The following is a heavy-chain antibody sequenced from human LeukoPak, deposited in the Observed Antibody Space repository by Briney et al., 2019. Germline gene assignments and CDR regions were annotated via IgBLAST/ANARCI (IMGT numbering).Heavy chain of an antibody. V-gene: IGHV3-74*01. CDR3: AKDTSSWTYYFDY. J-gene: IGHJ4*02. Sequence: GGSLRLSCAVSGLTFSSYWMHWVRQAPGKGLVWVSRINREGSSTSYADSVKGRFTISRGNAKNTLYLQMNSLRAEDTAVYYCAKDTSSWTYYFDYWGQGTLVTVSS. CDR1: GLTFSSYW. CDR2: INREGSST. D-gene: IGHD6-13*01.